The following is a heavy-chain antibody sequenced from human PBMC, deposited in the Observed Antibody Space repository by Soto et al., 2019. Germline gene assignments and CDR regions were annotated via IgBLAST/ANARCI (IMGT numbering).Heavy chain of an antibody. CDR2: IKSKNDGGTT. D-gene: IGHD5-18*01. J-gene: IGHJ4*02. CDR1: GVTLTDVW. V-gene: IGHV3-15*07. CDR3: SHGYYQYFDS. Sequence: GGSLRLSCAVSGVTLTDVWMNWVRQAPGKGPEWVGRIKSKNDGGTTDYAAPVKGRFTISRDDSENTLYLQMNSLKTEDTAVYYCSHGYYQYFDSWGQGTLVTVSS.